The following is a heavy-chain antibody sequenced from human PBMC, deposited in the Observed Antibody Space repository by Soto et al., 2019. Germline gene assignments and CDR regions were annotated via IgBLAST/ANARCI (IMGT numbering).Heavy chain of an antibody. Sequence: EVQLLESGGGLVQPGGSLRLSCAASGFTFKNYSMSWVRQAPGKGLEWVSTLALSGFTFYADSVKGRFTISRDNSKNTLYLQMNTLKAEDTAVYYCANSSKGQWPTDFDYWGQGTLVTVSS. CDR2: LALSGFT. CDR1: GFTFKNYS. J-gene: IGHJ4*02. V-gene: IGHV3-23*01. CDR3: ANSSKGQWPTDFDY. D-gene: IGHD6-19*01.